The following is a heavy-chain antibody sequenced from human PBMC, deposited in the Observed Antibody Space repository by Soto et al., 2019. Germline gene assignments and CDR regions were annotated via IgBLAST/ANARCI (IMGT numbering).Heavy chain of an antibody. J-gene: IGHJ6*02. D-gene: IGHD3-10*01. Sequence: QVQLVESGGGLVKPGGSLRLSCAASGFTFNDYYMSWVRQAPGKGLEWVSYISSSGPYTKYGDSVKGRFTISRDNAKNSLYLQMSSLRVEDTAVYDCARVPVSMVRGYGMDVWGQGTTVTVSS. CDR3: ARVPVSMVRGYGMDV. CDR1: GFTFNDYY. V-gene: IGHV3-11*06. CDR2: ISSSGPYT.